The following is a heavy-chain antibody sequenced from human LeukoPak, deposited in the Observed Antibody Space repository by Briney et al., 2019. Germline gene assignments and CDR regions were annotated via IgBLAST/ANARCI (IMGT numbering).Heavy chain of an antibody. CDR1: GFTVSSKY. V-gene: IGHV3-53*01. D-gene: IGHD2-2*01. Sequence: GGSLRLSCAASGFTVSSKYKSWVRQAPGKGLEWVSVIYSGGSTYYADSVKGRFTISRDNSKNTLYLQMNSLRAEDTAVYYCARGCSSTSCYGFDYWGQGTLVTVSS. CDR2: IYSGGST. J-gene: IGHJ4*02. CDR3: ARGCSSTSCYGFDY.